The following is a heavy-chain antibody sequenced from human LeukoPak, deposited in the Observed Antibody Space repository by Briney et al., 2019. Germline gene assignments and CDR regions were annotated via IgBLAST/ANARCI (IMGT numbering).Heavy chain of an antibody. J-gene: IGHJ6*03. Sequence: SVKVSCKASGGTFSSYAISWVRQAPGQGLEWMAGIIPIFATTNYAQEFQGRVSLSADESTSTVYMELSSLRSDDTAVYYCARGPPLTYDHTPEGYYHYYMDVWGEGTTFTISS. CDR3: ARGPPLTYDHTPEGYYHYYMDV. CDR2: IIPIFATT. V-gene: IGHV1-69*13. CDR1: GGTFSSYA. D-gene: IGHD1-14*01.